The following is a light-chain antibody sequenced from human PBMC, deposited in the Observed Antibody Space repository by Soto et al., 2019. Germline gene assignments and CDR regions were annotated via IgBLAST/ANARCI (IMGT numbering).Light chain of an antibody. Sequence: DIQMTQSPSTLSASVGDGVTITCRASQNISVWLAWYQQRPGKAPKFLMYDASSLETGVPSRFSGNGSGTEFTLTIRSLQPDDSATYYCQQYDSSSPTFGQGTKLEIK. CDR1: QNISVW. J-gene: IGKJ2*01. V-gene: IGKV1-5*01. CDR2: DAS. CDR3: QQYDSSSPT.